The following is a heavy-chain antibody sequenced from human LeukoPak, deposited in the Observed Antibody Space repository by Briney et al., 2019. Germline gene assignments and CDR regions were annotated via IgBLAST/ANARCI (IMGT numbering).Heavy chain of an antibody. CDR1: GFTVSSNY. Sequence: GGSLRLSCAASGFTVSSNYMSWVRQAPGKGLEWVSVIYSGGSTYYADSVKGRFTISRDNSKNTLYLQMNSLRAEDTAVYYCASPHCGGDCPPGYFDLWGRGTLVTVSS. D-gene: IGHD2-21*02. J-gene: IGHJ2*01. V-gene: IGHV3-53*01. CDR2: IYSGGST. CDR3: ASPHCGGDCPPGYFDL.